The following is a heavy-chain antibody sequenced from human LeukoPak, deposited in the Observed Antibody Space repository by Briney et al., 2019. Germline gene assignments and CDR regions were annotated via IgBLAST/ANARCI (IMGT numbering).Heavy chain of an antibody. V-gene: IGHV3-30*04. Sequence: GGSLRLSSAASGFTFSSYAMHWVRQAPGKGLEWVAVISYDGSNKYYADSVKGRFTISRDNSKNTLYLQMNSLRAEDTAVYYCARGGSGWYLWGLIGDYWGQGTLVTVSS. CDR1: GFTFSSYA. D-gene: IGHD6-19*01. J-gene: IGHJ4*02. CDR3: ARGGSGWYLWGLIGDY. CDR2: ISYDGSNK.